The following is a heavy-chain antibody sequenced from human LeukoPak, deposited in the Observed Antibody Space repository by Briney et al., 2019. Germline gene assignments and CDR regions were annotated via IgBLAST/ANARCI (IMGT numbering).Heavy chain of an antibody. Sequence: GASVKVSCKASGGTFSSYAISWVRQAPAQGLEWMGRIIPIFGTANYAQKFQGRVTITTDESTSTAYMELSSLRSEDTAVYYCARDPYYYDSSGYSYPLDYWGQGTLVTVSS. CDR3: ARDPYYYDSSGYSYPLDY. D-gene: IGHD3-22*01. CDR1: GGTFSSYA. V-gene: IGHV1-69*05. J-gene: IGHJ4*02. CDR2: IIPIFGTA.